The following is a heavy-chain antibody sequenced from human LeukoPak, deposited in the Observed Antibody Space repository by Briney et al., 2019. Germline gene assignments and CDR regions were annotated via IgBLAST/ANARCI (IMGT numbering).Heavy chain of an antibody. Sequence: GGSLRLSCAASGFTFDDYGMSWVRQAPGKGLEWVSGINWNGGSTGYADSVKGRFTISRDNAKNSLYLQMSSLRAEDTALYYCARGGHSYGVRRVDYWGQGNLVTVSS. J-gene: IGHJ4*02. CDR2: INWNGGST. V-gene: IGHV3-20*04. CDR3: ARGGHSYGVRRVDY. D-gene: IGHD5-18*01. CDR1: GFTFDDYG.